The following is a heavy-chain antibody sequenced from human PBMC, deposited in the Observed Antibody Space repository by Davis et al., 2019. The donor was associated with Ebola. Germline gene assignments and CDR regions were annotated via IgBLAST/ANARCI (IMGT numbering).Heavy chain of an antibody. V-gene: IGHV3-30-3*01. J-gene: IGHJ4*02. CDR3: ARDHNTGARPRYYFDY. CDR1: GFSFRSYA. CDR2: ISYDGTNK. D-gene: IGHD1-1*01. Sequence: PGGSLRLSCAASGFSFRSYAMHWVRQAPGKGLEWVAIISYDGTNKYYADSVKGRFTISRDNSKNTLYLQMNSLRAEDTAVYYCARDHNTGARPRYYFDYWGQGALVSVSS.